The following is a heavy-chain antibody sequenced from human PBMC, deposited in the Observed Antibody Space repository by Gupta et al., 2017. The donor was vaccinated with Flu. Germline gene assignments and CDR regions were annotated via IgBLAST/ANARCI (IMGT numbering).Heavy chain of an antibody. D-gene: IGHD2-2*01. V-gene: IGHV4-39*02. CDR1: GGSISSSSYY. Sequence: QLQLQESGPGLVKPSETLSLTCTVSGGSISSSSYYWGWIRQPPGKGLEWIGSIYYSGSTYYNPSLKSRVTISVDTSKNQFSLKLSSVTAADTAVYYCARERGGIGPAIDYWGQGTLVTVSS. J-gene: IGHJ4*02. CDR3: ARERGGIGPAIDY. CDR2: IYYSGST.